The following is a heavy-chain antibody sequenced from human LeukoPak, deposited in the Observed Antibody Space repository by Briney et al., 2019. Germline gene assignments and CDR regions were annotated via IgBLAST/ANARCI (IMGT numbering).Heavy chain of an antibody. J-gene: IGHJ4*02. CDR1: GGSVTSTNW. Sequence: SETLCLTCGVSGGSVTSTNWWTWVRQPPGKGLEWIGEVHLDGRTNYNPSLKSRLTISVDLSENHISLKLTSVTAADTAVYYCAREGGFFRPLDYSGQGTLLTVST. V-gene: IGHV4-4*02. CDR3: AREGGFFRPLDY. D-gene: IGHD3-3*01. CDR2: VHLDGRT.